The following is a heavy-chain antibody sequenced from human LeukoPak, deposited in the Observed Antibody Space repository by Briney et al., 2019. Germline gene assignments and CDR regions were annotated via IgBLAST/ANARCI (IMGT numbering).Heavy chain of an antibody. CDR2: ISGSGGST. V-gene: IGHV3-23*01. D-gene: IGHD6-13*01. CDR3: AKTRPTACTQPARVLWFDY. CDR1: GFTFSSYA. J-gene: IGHJ4*02. Sequence: GGSLRLSCAASGFTFSSYAMSWVRQAPGKGLEWVSAISGSGGSTYYADSVKGRFTISRDNSKNTLYLQMNSLRAEDTAVYYCAKTRPTACTQPARVLWFDYWGQGTLVTVSS.